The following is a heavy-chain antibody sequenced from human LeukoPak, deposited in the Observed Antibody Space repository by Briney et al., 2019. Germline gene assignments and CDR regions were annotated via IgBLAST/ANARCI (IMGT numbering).Heavy chain of an antibody. CDR1: GFTFSSYA. J-gene: IGHJ4*02. D-gene: IGHD3-22*01. Sequence: GGSLRLSCAASGFTFSSYAMHWVRQAPGKGLEWVAVISYDGSNKYYADSVKGRFTISRDNSKNTLYLQMNSLRAEDTAVYYCARDPPHSGYYDYWGQGTLVTVSS. CDR3: ARDPPHSGYYDY. CDR2: ISYDGSNK. V-gene: IGHV3-30*04.